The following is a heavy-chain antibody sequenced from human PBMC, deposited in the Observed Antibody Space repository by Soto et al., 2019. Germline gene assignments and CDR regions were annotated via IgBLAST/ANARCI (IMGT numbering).Heavy chain of an antibody. CDR1: SGSISSSNW. CDR2: IYHSGST. V-gene: IGHV4-4*02. CDR3: ARGQYCSGGSCSPDYYYMDV. D-gene: IGHD2-15*01. J-gene: IGHJ6*03. Sequence: QVQLQESGPGLMKPSGTLSLTCAVSSGSISSSNWWSWVRQPPGKGLEWIGEIYHSGSTNYNPSLKSRVTISVDKSKNQFSLKLSSVTAADTAVYYCARGQYCSGGSCSPDYYYMDVWGKGTTVTVSS.